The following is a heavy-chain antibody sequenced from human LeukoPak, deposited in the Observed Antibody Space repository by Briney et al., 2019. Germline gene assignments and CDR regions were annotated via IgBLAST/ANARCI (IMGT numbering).Heavy chain of an antibody. V-gene: IGHV1-24*01. CDR3: ATDGLFNLGFEH. D-gene: IGHD1-1*01. J-gene: IGHJ4*02. Sequence: GASVKVSCKVSGYTLTELSMHWVRQAPGKGLEWMGGFGPEDGETIYAQKFQGRVTMTEDTSTDTAYMELSSLRSEDTAVYYCATDGLFNLGFEHWGQGTLVTVSS. CDR1: GYTLTELS. CDR2: FGPEDGET.